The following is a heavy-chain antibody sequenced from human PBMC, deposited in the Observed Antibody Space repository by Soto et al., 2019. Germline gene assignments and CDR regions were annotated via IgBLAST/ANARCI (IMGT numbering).Heavy chain of an antibody. CDR2: IKHTGDA. V-gene: IGHV4-4*02. CDR3: AREGRLHWFES. Sequence: QVHLQESGPGLVKPSETLSLTCAVSGDSIKTETWWSWLRQLPGTGLEWIGEIKHTGDANANPALRGRVSMSVDRTKNQYFLNRRSVSAAHTAVYFCAREGRLHWFESWGQGTLVTVSS. CDR1: GDSIKTETW. J-gene: IGHJ5*01.